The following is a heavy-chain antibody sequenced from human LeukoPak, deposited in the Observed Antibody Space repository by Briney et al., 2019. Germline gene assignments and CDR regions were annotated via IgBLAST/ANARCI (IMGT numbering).Heavy chain of an antibody. J-gene: IGHJ4*02. Sequence: GGSLRLSCAASGFIFSTYSMKWDRQAPGKGLEWVSYISSSSSTIYYADSVRGRFTISRDNAKNPLYLQMNSLRVEDTAVYYCAKDPARSGWSYYFDYWGQGTLVTVSS. CDR1: GFIFSTYS. D-gene: IGHD6-19*01. CDR3: AKDPARSGWSYYFDY. CDR2: ISSSSSTI. V-gene: IGHV3-48*04.